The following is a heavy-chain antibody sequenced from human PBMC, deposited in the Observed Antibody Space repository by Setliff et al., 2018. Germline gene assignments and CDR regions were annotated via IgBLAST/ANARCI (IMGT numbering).Heavy chain of an antibody. CDR3: ARVEEYCSGGTCYSFDY. CDR1: GYSFTNNW. CDR2: IFPGNSNT. D-gene: IGHD2-15*01. J-gene: IGHJ4*02. Sequence: GESLKISCQGSGYSFTNNWIAWVRQMPGKGLECMGIIFPGNSNTRYSPSFQGQVTISVDKAINTAYLQWTSLKASDTAMYYCARVEEYCSGGTCYSFDYGGQGTLVTVSS. V-gene: IGHV5-51*01.